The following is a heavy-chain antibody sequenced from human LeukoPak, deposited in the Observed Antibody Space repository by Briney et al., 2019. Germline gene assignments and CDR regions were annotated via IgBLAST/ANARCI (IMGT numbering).Heavy chain of an antibody. V-gene: IGHV4-38-2*02. D-gene: IGHD2-2*01. Sequence: SETLSLTCTVSGYSISSGYYWGWIRQPPGKGLEWIGSIYHSGSTYYNPSLKSRVTISVDTSKNQFSLKLSSVTAADTAVYYCARGLVVVPAPPEYYFDYWGQGTLVTVSS. CDR3: ARGLVVVPAPPEYYFDY. CDR2: IYHSGST. J-gene: IGHJ4*02. CDR1: GYSISSGYY.